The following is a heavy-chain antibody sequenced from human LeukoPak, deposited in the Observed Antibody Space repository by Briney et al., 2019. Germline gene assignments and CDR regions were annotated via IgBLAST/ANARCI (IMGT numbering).Heavy chain of an antibody. Sequence: QSSETLSLTCTVSGYSISSGYYWGWIRQPPGKGLEWIGSIYHSRSTYHNPSLKSRVTISLETSKNQFSLKLSSVTAADTAVYYCARFESGSCSIDYWGQGTLVTVSS. CDR3: ARFESGSCSIDY. D-gene: IGHD2-15*01. J-gene: IGHJ4*02. V-gene: IGHV4-38-2*02. CDR2: IYHSRST. CDR1: GYSISSGYY.